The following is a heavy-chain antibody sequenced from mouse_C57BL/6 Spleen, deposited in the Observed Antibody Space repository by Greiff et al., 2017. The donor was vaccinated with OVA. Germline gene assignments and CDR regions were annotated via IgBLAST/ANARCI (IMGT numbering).Heavy chain of an antibody. V-gene: IGHV14-2*01. CDR3: ASVYGSSPWFAY. CDR2: IDPEDGET. D-gene: IGHD1-1*01. CDR1: GFNIKDYY. Sequence: EVQLQQSGAELVKPGASVKLSCTASGFNIKDYYMHWVKQRTEQGLEWIGRIDPEDGETKYAPKFPGKATITADTSSNTAYLQLSSLTSEDTAVYYCASVYGSSPWFAYWGKGTLVTVSA. J-gene: IGHJ3*01.